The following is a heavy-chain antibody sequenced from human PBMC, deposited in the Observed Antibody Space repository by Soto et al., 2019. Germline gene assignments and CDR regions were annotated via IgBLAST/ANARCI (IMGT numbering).Heavy chain of an antibody. D-gene: IGHD3-22*01. CDR2: ISGSGGST. Sequence: GGSLRLSCAASGFTFSSYAMSWVRQAPGKGLEWVSAISGSGGSTYYADSVKGRFTISRDNSKNTLYLQMNSLRAEDTAVYYCAKAEPEYYYDSSFGFDPWGQGTLVTVSS. J-gene: IGHJ5*02. CDR1: GFTFSSYA. V-gene: IGHV3-23*01. CDR3: AKAEPEYYYDSSFGFDP.